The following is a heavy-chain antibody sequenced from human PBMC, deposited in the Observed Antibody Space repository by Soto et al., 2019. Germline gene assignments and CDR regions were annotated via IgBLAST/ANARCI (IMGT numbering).Heavy chain of an antibody. CDR2: IFHTGGT. Sequence: PSETLSLTCAVSASSISSAYFWGWIRQPPGKGLEWIATIFHTGGTYYNPSLKSRVTISVDTSNNQFSLRLNSVTAADTAVYYCARVPLRYSSSHYFDSWGQGALVTVSS. CDR3: ARVPLRYSSSHYFDS. D-gene: IGHD6-6*01. J-gene: IGHJ4*02. CDR1: ASSISSAYF. V-gene: IGHV4-38-2*01.